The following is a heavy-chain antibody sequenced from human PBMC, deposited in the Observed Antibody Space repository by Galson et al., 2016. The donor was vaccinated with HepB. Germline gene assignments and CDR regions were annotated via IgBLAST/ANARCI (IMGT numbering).Heavy chain of an antibody. D-gene: IGHD2-8*02. Sequence: CAISGDSVSSNSAAWNWIRQSPSRGLEWLGRTYCRSKCYNDYAVSVKTRITINPDTAKNQFSLQLKSVTPEDTAVYYCARRSDSLLVVTGDCWGQGTLVTVSS. CDR1: GDSVSSNSAA. V-gene: IGHV6-1*01. CDR3: ARRSDSLLVVTGDC. J-gene: IGHJ4*02. CDR2: TYCRSKCYN.